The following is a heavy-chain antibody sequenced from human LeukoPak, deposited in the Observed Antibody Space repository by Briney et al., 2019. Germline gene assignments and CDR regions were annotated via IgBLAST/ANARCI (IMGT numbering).Heavy chain of an antibody. J-gene: IGHJ4*02. V-gene: IGHV4-34*01. CDR3: ARGRRSYYVY. CDR1: GGSFSGYY. D-gene: IGHD1-26*01. Sequence: SETLSLTCAVYGGSFSGYYWSWIRQPPGKGLEWIGEINHSGSTNYNPSLKSRVTTSVDTSKNQFSLKLSSVTAADTAVYYCARGRRSYYVYWGQGTLVTVSS. CDR2: INHSGST.